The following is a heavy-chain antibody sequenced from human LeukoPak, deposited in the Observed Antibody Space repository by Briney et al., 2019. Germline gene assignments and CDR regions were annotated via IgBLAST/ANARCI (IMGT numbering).Heavy chain of an antibody. CDR3: AKHVTPLLFGMDV. CDR2: ISGSGGST. V-gene: IGHV3-23*01. J-gene: IGHJ6*02. D-gene: IGHD1-14*01. Sequence: GGSLRFSCAASGFTFSSYAMSWVRQAPGKGLEWVSAISGSGGSTYYADSVKGRFTISRDNSKNTLYLQMNSLRAEDTAVYYCAKHVTPLLFGMDVWGQGTTVTVSS. CDR1: GFTFSSYA.